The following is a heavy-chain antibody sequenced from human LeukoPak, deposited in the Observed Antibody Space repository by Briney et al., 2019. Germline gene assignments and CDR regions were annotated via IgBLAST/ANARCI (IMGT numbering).Heavy chain of an antibody. CDR1: GFTFNSYV. Sequence: GGSLRLSCAASGFTFNSYVMHWVRQAPGKGPEWVAVIEYDENRKFYEDSVKGRFTVSRGNSKNMLYLQMNSLTTEDTAVYYCARGYGENSDYHLKYWGQGTLVTVSS. CDR2: IEYDENRK. V-gene: IGHV3-30*03. D-gene: IGHD4-11*01. J-gene: IGHJ4*02. CDR3: ARGYGENSDYHLKY.